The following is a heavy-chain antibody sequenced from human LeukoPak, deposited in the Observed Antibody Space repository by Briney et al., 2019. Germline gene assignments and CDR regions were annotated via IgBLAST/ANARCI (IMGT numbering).Heavy chain of an antibody. CDR3: ASDYGSGSYRFDY. V-gene: IGHV4-61*01. CDR2: IYYSGST. Sequence: SETLSLTCAVSGASVSSSTYSWSWLRHPSGKTLEWIAYIYYSGSTTYNPSLKSRVTISLDTSKNQFSLKLTSVTAADTAVYYCASDYGSGSYRFDYWGQGTLVTVSS. D-gene: IGHD3-10*01. J-gene: IGHJ4*02. CDR1: GASVSSSTYS.